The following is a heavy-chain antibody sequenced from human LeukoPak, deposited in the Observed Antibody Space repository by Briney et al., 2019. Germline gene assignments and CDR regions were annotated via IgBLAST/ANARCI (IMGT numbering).Heavy chain of an antibody. Sequence: SQTLSLTCTVSGGSISSYYWSWIRQPPGKGLEWIGDIYYSGSTNYNPSPKSRVTISVDTSKNQFSLKLSSVTAADTAVYYCARGGYSGYDFDYWGQGTLVTVSS. CDR3: ARGGYSGYDFDY. CDR2: IYYSGST. D-gene: IGHD5-12*01. CDR1: GGSISSYY. V-gene: IGHV4-59*01. J-gene: IGHJ4*02.